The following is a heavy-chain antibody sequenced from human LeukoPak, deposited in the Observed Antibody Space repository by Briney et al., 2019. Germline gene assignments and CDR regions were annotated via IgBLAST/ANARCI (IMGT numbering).Heavy chain of an antibody. CDR3: ARVSCSGGCCYSGLDY. Sequence: SQTLSLTCTVSGGSISSGSYYWSWSRQPAGKGLEWIGRIYTSGSTNYNPSLKSRVTISVDTSKNQFSLKLSSVTAADTAVYYCARVSCSGGCCYSGLDYWGQGTLVTVSS. D-gene: IGHD2-15*01. CDR2: IYTSGST. V-gene: IGHV4-61*02. J-gene: IGHJ4*02. CDR1: GGSISSGSYY.